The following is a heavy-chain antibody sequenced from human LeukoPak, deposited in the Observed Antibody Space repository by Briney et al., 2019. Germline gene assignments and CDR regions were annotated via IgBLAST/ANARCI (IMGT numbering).Heavy chain of an antibody. V-gene: IGHV4-59*01. D-gene: IGHD6-13*01. CDR3: ARDQLVLDGAFDI. CDR1: GGSINSYY. Sequence: PSETLSLTCTVSGGSINSYYWSWIRQSPGKGLEWIGYIYYSGSTNYNPSLKSRVTISVDTSKNQFSLKLRSVTAADTAVYYCARDQLVLDGAFDIWGQGTMVTVSS. J-gene: IGHJ3*02. CDR2: IYYSGST.